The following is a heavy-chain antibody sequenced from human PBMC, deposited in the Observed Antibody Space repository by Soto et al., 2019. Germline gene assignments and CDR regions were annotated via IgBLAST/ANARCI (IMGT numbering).Heavy chain of an antibody. CDR2: ISDSSGSI. CDR3: ARGLSWQWSMYYYYGMDV. Sequence: GGSLRLSCAASGFSFSTYAMSWVRQAPGKGLEWVSSISDSSGSIYYTDSVKGRFTISRDNAKNSLSLQMNSLRAEDTAVYYCARGLSWQWSMYYYYGMDVWGQGTTVTVS. V-gene: IGHV3-21*01. CDR1: GFSFSTYA. J-gene: IGHJ6*02. D-gene: IGHD6-19*01.